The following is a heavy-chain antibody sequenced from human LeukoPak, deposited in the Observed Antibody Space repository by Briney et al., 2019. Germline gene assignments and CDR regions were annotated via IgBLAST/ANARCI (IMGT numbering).Heavy chain of an antibody. V-gene: IGHV3-30*02. CDR2: IRYDGSNK. D-gene: IGHD1-26*01. CDR3: AKAGVGATLYYYYYYMDV. Sequence: GGSLRLPCAASGFTFSSYGMHWVHQAPGKGLEWVAFIRYDGSNKYYADSVKGRFTISRDNSKNTLYLQMNSLRAEDTAVYYCAKAGVGATLYYYYYYMDVWGKGTTVTISS. J-gene: IGHJ6*03. CDR1: GFTFSSYG.